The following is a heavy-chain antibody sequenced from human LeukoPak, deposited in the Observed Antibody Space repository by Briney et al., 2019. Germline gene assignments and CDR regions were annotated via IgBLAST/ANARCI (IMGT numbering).Heavy chain of an antibody. CDR3: VKERSSGWPFDY. CDR1: GFTFSSYA. D-gene: IGHD6-19*01. Sequence: PGGSLRLSCAASGFTFSSYAMSWVRQAPGQGLEWVSGISASGHRTYYADSVKGRFTISRDNSKNTLYLQMSSLRAEDTALYYCVKERSSGWPFDYWGRGTLVTVSS. J-gene: IGHJ4*02. V-gene: IGHV3-23*01. CDR2: ISASGHRT.